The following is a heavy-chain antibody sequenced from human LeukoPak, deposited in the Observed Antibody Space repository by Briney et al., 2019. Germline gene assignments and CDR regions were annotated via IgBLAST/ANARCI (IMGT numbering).Heavy chain of an antibody. J-gene: IGHJ6*03. CDR3: ARGPLYYYYYMDV. V-gene: IGHV5-51*01. Sequence: GESLKISCKGSGNSFTSYWIGWVRQMPGKGLEWMGIIYPGDSDTRYSPSFQGQVTISADKSISTAYLQWSSLKASDTAMYYCARGPLYYYYYMDVWGKGTTVTVSS. CDR2: IYPGDSDT. D-gene: IGHD1-14*01. CDR1: GNSFTSYW.